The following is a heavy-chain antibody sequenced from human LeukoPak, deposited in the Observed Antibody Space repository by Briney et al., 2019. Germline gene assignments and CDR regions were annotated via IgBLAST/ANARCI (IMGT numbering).Heavy chain of an antibody. CDR2: INSDGSST. V-gene: IGHV3-74*01. CDR3: ARLGTAMVTYPFDI. J-gene: IGHJ3*02. D-gene: IGHD5-18*01. CDR1: GFTFSGYW. Sequence: GGSQRLSCAASGFTFSGYWMHWVRQAPGKGLVWVSRINSDGSSTNYADSVKGRFTISRDNAENTLYLQMNSLRAEDTAVYYCARLGTAMVTYPFDIWGQGTMVTVSS.